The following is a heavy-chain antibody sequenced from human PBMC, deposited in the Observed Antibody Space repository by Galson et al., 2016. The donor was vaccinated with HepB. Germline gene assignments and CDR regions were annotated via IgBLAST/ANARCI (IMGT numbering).Heavy chain of an antibody. CDR2: VYYTGST. V-gene: IGHV4-59*08. J-gene: IGHJ4*01. Sequence: SETLSLTCTVSGGSINSYSWTWIRLPPGKGLEWIGSVYYTGSTNYSPSLKSRLTISVDTSKDQFSLRLHSVTAADTAVYFCARHWFGGYYLFDYWGHGTLVTVSS. CDR3: ARHWFGGYYLFDY. CDR1: GGSINSYS. D-gene: IGHD3-3*01.